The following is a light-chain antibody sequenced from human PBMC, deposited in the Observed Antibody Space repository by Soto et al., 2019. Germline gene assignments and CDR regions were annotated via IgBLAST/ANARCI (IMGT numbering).Light chain of an antibody. CDR2: AAS. CDR1: QSVSSN. J-gene: IGKJ5*01. CDR3: QQYHDWPPYT. Sequence: ETLMTQSPATLSVSPGERATLSCRASQSVSSNLAWYQQKPGQAPRLLIYAASIRATGTPARFSGSGSGTEFTLTISGLRSEDFAVYHCQQYHDWPPYTFGQGTRLEIK. V-gene: IGKV3-15*01.